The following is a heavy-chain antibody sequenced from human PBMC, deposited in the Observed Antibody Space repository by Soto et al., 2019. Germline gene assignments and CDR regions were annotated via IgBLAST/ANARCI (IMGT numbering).Heavy chain of an antibody. J-gene: IGHJ5*02. V-gene: IGHV4-31*03. CDR1: GGSISSGGYY. Sequence: SETLSLTCTVSGGSISSGGYYWSWIRQHPGKGLEWIGYIYYSGSTYYNPSLKSRVTISVDTSKNQFSLKLSSVTAADTAVYYCARDIGYSYGLNWFDPWGQGTLVTVSS. D-gene: IGHD5-18*01. CDR3: ARDIGYSYGLNWFDP. CDR2: IYYSGST.